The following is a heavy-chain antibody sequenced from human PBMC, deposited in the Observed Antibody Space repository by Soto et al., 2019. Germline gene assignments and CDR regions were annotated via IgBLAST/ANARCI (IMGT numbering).Heavy chain of an antibody. CDR1: GFIFSSFA. CDR2: ITGSGGST. D-gene: IGHD1-26*01. Sequence: GGSLRLSCAASGFIFSSFALSWVRQAPGKGLEWVSSITGSGGSTYYADSVKGRFTISRDNSKNTLYLQMDSLRAEDTAVFYCATFPSGSYLSPFDSWGQGTLVTVSS. J-gene: IGHJ4*02. V-gene: IGHV3-23*01. CDR3: ATFPSGSYLSPFDS.